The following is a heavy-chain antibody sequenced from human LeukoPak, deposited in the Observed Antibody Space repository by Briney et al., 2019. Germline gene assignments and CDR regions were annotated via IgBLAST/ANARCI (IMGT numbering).Heavy chain of an antibody. V-gene: IGHV3-23*01. CDR1: GFTSSNSA. J-gene: IGHJ4*02. D-gene: IGHD1-1*01. CDR2: ISRGGGIT. Sequence: GGSLRLSCAAPGFTSSNSAACWVREAPGKGLEWVSRISRGGGITYYADSLKGAFTISRDTSIDTLYLHMNRLRDENTGLYNTAKEVRPNDYWGQGTLVTVSS. CDR3: AKEVRPNDY.